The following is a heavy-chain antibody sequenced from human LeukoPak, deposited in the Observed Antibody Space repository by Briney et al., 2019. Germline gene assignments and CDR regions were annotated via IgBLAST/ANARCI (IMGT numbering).Heavy chain of an antibody. CDR2: ISGGSSAI. CDR1: GFTFSNYA. CDR3: AREPRYCGGDCGAFDI. D-gene: IGHD2-21*02. V-gene: IGHV3-48*02. J-gene: IGHJ3*02. Sequence: GGSLRLSCAASGFTFSNYAMSWVRQAPGKGLEWVSHISGGSSAIFYADSVKGRFTISRDNAKNSLYMQMNSLRDEDTGVYYCAREPRYCGGDCGAFDIWGQGTMVTVSS.